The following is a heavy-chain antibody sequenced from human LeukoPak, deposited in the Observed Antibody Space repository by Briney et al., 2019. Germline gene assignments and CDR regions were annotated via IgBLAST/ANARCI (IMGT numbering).Heavy chain of an antibody. V-gene: IGHV4-39*01. CDR1: GGSIRSSSYH. D-gene: IGHD6-13*01. Sequence: PSETLSLTCTVSGGSIRSSSYHWGCIRHPPGRGLECFGSIFYCESPHYNPSLKSRVTISVDTSKNQFSLKLSSVTAADTAVYYCARFVAAAAVPYYFDYWGQGNLVTVSS. J-gene: IGHJ4*02. CDR3: ARFVAAAAVPYYFDY. CDR2: IFYCESP.